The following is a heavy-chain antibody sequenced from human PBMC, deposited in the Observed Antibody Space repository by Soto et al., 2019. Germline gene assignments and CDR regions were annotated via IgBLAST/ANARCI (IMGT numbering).Heavy chain of an antibody. Sequence: QVQLVQSGAEVKKPGASVKVSCTASGYTFINYYIHWVRQAPGQGLAWMGRITPNPGTTSYAQKFQGRVTMTRDTSTSTVYMELSSLTSDDTAVYYCARRQRAAAALGYQFDYWGQGTLVTVSS. V-gene: IGHV1-46*01. CDR1: GYTFINYY. CDR3: ARRQRAAAALGYQFDY. J-gene: IGHJ4*02. D-gene: IGHD6-13*01. CDR2: ITPNPGTT.